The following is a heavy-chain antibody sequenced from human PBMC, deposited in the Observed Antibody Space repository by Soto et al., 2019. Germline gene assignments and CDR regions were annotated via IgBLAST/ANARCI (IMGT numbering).Heavy chain of an antibody. CDR1: GFTFSSYA. CDR3: AKDLAQGTTGTSLKFDP. J-gene: IGHJ5*02. V-gene: IGHV3-23*01. CDR2: ISGSGGST. D-gene: IGHD1-1*01. Sequence: GGSLRLSCAASGFTFSSYAMSWVRQAPGKGLEWVSAISGSGGSTYYADSVKGRFTISRDNSKNTLYLQMNSLRAEDTAVYYCAKDLAQGTTGTSLKFDPWGQGTLVTVSS.